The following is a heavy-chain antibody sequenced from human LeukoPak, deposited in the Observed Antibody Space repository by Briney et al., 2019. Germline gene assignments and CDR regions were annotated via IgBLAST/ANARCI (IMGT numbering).Heavy chain of an antibody. V-gene: IGHV4-34*01. Sequence: PSETLSLTCAVYGGSFSGYYWSWIRQPPGKGLEWIGEINHSGSTNYNPSLKSRVTISVDTSKNQFSLKRSSVTAADTAVYYCASSLYGSGRPVYYWGQGTLVTVSS. CDR2: INHSGST. D-gene: IGHD3-10*01. CDR3: ASSLYGSGRPVYY. CDR1: GGSFSGYY. J-gene: IGHJ4*02.